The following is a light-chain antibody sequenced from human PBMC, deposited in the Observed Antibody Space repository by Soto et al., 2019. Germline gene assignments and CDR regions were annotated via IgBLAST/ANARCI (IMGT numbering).Light chain of an antibody. CDR2: DGS. CDR3: QQRSKWPQVT. V-gene: IGKV3-11*01. CDR1: QSVSNY. Sequence: EIVLTQSPTTLSLSPGERATLSCRASQSVSNYLAWYQQKPGQAPRLVIYDGSNRATGIPARFSGSGSGTDFTLPISSLEPEDFAVYYCQQRSKWPQVTFGQGTKLEIK. J-gene: IGKJ2*01.